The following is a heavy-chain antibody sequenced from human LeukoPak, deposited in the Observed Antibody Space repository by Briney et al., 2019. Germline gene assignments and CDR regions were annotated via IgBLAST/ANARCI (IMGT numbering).Heavy chain of an antibody. Sequence: ASVKVSCKASGYTFTGYYMHWVRQAPGQGLEWMGWINPNSGGTNYAQKFQGRVTMTRDTSNSTAYMELSRLRSDDTAVYYCARRKGDYGGNPIDYWGQGTLVTVSS. V-gene: IGHV1-2*02. J-gene: IGHJ4*02. CDR1: GYTFTGYY. CDR2: INPNSGGT. D-gene: IGHD4-23*01. CDR3: ARRKGDYGGNPIDY.